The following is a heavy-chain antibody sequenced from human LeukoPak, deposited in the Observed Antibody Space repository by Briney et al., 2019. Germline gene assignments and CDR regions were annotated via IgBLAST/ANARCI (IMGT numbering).Heavy chain of an antibody. J-gene: IGHJ4*02. D-gene: IGHD6-19*01. CDR1: GGTFSSYA. CDR3: ARLLYKTYSSGWYEGFDY. CDR2: IIPIFGTA. Sequence: RASVKVSCKASGGTFSSYAISWVRQAPGQGLEWMGGIIPIFGTANYAQKFQGRVTITADESTSTAYMELSSLRPEDTAVYYCARLLYKTYSSGWYEGFDYWGQGTLVTVSS. V-gene: IGHV1-69*13.